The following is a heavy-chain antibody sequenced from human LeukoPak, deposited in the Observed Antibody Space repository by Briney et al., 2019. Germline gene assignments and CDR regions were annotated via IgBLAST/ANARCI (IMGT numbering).Heavy chain of an antibody. D-gene: IGHD3-3*01. V-gene: IGHV1-2*02. J-gene: IGHJ4*02. CDR1: GYTFTGYY. CDR2: INPNNAGT. CDR3: ARRVVHTASLVY. Sequence: ASVKVSCKASGYTFTGYYMHWVRQAPGQGLGWMGWINPNNAGTNYAQKFQGRVTMTRDTSTSTAYVELSRLTSDDTAVYYCARRVVHTASLVYWGQGTLVTVSS.